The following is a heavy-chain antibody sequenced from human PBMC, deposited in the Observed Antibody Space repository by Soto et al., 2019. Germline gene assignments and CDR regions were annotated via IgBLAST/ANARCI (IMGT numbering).Heavy chain of an antibody. J-gene: IGHJ4*02. CDR3: ASSMWSRSR. Sequence: GGSLRLSCAASGFTVISDYMSWVLQAPGKGLEWVSVIYSGGSTYYADSVKGRFTISRDNSKNTLYLQMNSLRAEDTAVYYCASSMWSRSRWGQGSLVTVSS. V-gene: IGHV3-66*01. CDR2: IYSGGST. CDR1: GFTVISDY. D-gene: IGHD2-21*01.